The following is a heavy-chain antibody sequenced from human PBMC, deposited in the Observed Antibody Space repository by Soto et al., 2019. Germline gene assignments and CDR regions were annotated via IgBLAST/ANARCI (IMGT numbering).Heavy chain of an antibody. J-gene: IGHJ6*02. Sequence: ASVKVSCKASGYTFTGYYMHWVRQAPGQGLEWMGWINPNSGGTNYAQKFQGRVTMTRDTSISTAYMELSRLRSDDTAVYYCASAVVVVAATGSYYYYGMDVWDQGTTVTVPS. V-gene: IGHV1-2*02. CDR2: INPNSGGT. CDR3: ASAVVVVAATGSYYYYGMDV. CDR1: GYTFTGYY. D-gene: IGHD2-15*01.